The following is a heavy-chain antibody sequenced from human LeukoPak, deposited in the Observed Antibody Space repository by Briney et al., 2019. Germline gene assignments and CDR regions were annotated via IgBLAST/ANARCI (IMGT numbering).Heavy chain of an antibody. CDR1: GYTFTGYY. Sequence: GASVNVSCKASGYTFTGYYMHWVRQAPGQGLEWMGWINPNSGGTNYAQKFQGRVTMTRDTSISTAYMELSRLRSDDTAVYYCARKRGALLYYYGMDVWGQGTTVTVSS. V-gene: IGHV1-2*02. D-gene: IGHD2-15*01. CDR2: INPNSGGT. J-gene: IGHJ6*02. CDR3: ARKRGALLYYYGMDV.